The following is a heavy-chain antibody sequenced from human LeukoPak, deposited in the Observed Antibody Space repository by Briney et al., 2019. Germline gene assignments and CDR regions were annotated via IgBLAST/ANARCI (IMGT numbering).Heavy chain of an antibody. Sequence: SETLSLTCTVSGGSISSSSYYWGWIRQPPGKGLEWIGGIYYSGSTYYNPSLKSRVTISVDTSKNQFSLKLSSVTAADTAVYYCARLSRGGYYDSSGYYYDPNDAFDIWGQGTMVTVSS. V-gene: IGHV4-39*01. D-gene: IGHD3-22*01. J-gene: IGHJ3*02. CDR2: IYYSGST. CDR3: ARLSRGGYYDSSGYYYDPNDAFDI. CDR1: GGSISSSSYY.